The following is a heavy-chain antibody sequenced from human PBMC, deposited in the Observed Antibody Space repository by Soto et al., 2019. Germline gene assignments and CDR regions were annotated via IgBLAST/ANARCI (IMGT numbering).Heavy chain of an antibody. D-gene: IGHD2-21*01. J-gene: IGHJ4*02. CDR1: GGSISSSSYY. CDR2: IYYSGST. CDR3: ARRLYSFSVGLFDY. V-gene: IGHV4-39*01. Sequence: SETLSLTCTVSGGSISSSSYYWGWIRQPPGKGLEWIGSIYYSGSTYYNPSLKSRVTISVDTSKNQFSLKLSSVTAADTAVYYCARRLYSFSVGLFDYWGQGTLVTVSS.